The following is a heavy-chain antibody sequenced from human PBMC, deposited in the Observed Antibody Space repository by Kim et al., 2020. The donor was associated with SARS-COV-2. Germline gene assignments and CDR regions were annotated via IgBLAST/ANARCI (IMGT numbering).Heavy chain of an antibody. Sequence: ASVKVSCKASGYTFTSYAMHWVRQAPGQRLEWMGWINAGNGNTKYSQKFQGRVTITRDTSASTAYMELSSLRSEDTAVYYCARDQGGVRYFDWLGNYGMDVWGQGTTVTVSS. D-gene: IGHD3-9*01. V-gene: IGHV1-3*01. CDR3: ARDQGGVRYFDWLGNYGMDV. CDR2: INAGNGNT. CDR1: GYTFTSYA. J-gene: IGHJ6*02.